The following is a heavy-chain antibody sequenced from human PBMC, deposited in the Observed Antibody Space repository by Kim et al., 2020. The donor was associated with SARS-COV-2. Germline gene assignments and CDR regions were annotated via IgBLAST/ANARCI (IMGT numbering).Heavy chain of an antibody. Sequence: SETLSLTCTVSGGSISSYYWSWIRQPPGKGLEWIGYIYYSGSTNYNPSLKSRVTISVDTSKNQFSLKLSSVTAADTAVYYCARGGKAALRFLEWPNYYYYMDVWGKGTTVTVSS. CDR3: ARGGKAALRFLEWPNYYYYMDV. CDR2: IYYSGST. D-gene: IGHD3-3*01. V-gene: IGHV4-59*01. J-gene: IGHJ6*03. CDR1: GGSISSYY.